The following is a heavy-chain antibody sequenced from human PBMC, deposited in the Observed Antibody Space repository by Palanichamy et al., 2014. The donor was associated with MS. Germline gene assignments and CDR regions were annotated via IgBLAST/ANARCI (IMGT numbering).Heavy chain of an antibody. Sequence: QVQLVQSGAEVRKPGSSVKVSCKASGGTFSSYAISWVRQAPGQGLEWMGGIIPIFGTANYAQKFQGRVTITADESTSTAYMELSSLRSEDTAVYYCAADYYDSSGYYPVYYFDYWGQGTLVTVSS. CDR1: GGTFSSYA. CDR3: AADYYDSSGYYPVYYFDY. J-gene: IGHJ4*02. D-gene: IGHD3-22*01. CDR2: IIPIFGTA. V-gene: IGHV1-69*01.